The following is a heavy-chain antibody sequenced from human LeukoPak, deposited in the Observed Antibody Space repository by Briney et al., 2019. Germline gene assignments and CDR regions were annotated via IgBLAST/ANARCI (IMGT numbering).Heavy chain of an antibody. V-gene: IGHV4-39*07. D-gene: IGHD3-10*01. CDR3: ARRHPLWFEKRFDY. J-gene: IGHJ4*02. CDR1: GGSISSSSYY. Sequence: PSETLSLTCTVSGGSISSSSYYWGWIRQPPGKGLEWIGSIYYSGSTYYNPSLKSRVTISVDTSKNQFSLKLSSVTAADTAVYYCARRHPLWFEKRFDYWGQGTLVTVSS. CDR2: IYYSGST.